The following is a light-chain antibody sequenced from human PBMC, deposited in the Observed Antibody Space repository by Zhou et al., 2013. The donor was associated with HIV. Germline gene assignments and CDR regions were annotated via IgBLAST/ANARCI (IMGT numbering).Light chain of an antibody. CDR3: QQYNDYRSIT. CDR1: QSISTW. CDR2: RAS. V-gene: IGKV1-5*03. J-gene: IGKJ5*01. Sequence: DIQMTQSPSTLSASVGDRVTITCRASQSISTWLAWYQQKPGKAPKLLIYRASSLERGVPSTFSGSGSGTEFTLTISSLQPDDFATYYCQQYNDYRSITFGQGTRLEIK.